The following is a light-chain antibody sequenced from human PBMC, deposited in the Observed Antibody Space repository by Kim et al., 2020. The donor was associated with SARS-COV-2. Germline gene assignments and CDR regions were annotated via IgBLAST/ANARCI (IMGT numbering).Light chain of an antibody. CDR2: QDT. CDR1: KLGDKY. CDR3: QAWDSSTKV. Sequence: SYELTQPPSVSVSPGQTASITCSGDKLGDKYACWYQQKPGQSPVLVIYQDTKRPSGIPERFSGSNSGNTATLTISGTQAMDEADYYCQAWDSSTKVFGTGTKATVL. V-gene: IGLV3-1*01. J-gene: IGLJ1*01.